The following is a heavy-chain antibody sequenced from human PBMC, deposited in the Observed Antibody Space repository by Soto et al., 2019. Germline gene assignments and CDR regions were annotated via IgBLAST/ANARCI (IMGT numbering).Heavy chain of an antibody. Sequence: SETLSLTCTVSGGSISSSSYYWGWIRQPPGKGLEWIGSIYYSGSTYYNPSLKSRVTISVDTSKNQFSLKLSSVTAADTAVYYCASHLLPRPFFGPLDYWCQGPLVT. D-gene: IGHD3-10*01. CDR3: ASHLLPRPFFGPLDY. J-gene: IGHJ4*02. CDR1: GGSISSSSYY. V-gene: IGHV4-39*01. CDR2: IYYSGST.